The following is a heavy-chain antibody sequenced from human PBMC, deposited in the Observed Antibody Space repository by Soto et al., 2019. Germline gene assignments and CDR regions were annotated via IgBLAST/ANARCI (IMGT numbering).Heavy chain of an antibody. CDR2: IYYSGST. CDR3: ARDRGVSSSGWYYFVY. Sequence: SETLSLTCTVSGGSISSYYWSWIRQPPGKGLEWIGYIYYSGSTNYNPSLKSRVTISVDTSKNQFSLKLSSVTAADTAVYYCARDRGVSSSGWYYFVYWGQGTLVTVSS. CDR1: GGSISSYY. V-gene: IGHV4-59*01. D-gene: IGHD6-19*01. J-gene: IGHJ4*02.